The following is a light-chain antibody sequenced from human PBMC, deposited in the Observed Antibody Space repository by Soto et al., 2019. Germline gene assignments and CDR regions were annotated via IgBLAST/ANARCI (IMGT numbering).Light chain of an antibody. CDR2: YDD. V-gene: IGLV1-36*01. CDR3: AAWDDSLNGSVV. J-gene: IGLJ2*01. Sequence: QSVLTQPPSVSAAPRQRVTISWSGSSTNIGTKGVNWYQQHPGKAPKLLIYYDDLLASGVSDRFSVSKSGTSASLVISGLQSEDEADYYCAAWDDSLNGSVVFGGGTKLTVL. CDR1: STNIGTKG.